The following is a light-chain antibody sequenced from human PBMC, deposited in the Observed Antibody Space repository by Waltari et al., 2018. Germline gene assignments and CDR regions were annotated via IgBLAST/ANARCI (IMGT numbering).Light chain of an antibody. V-gene: IGKV3-20*01. CDR2: DTS. Sequence: EIVLTQSPGTLSLSPVEGATLSCRASQYVNIRYLAWYQQKPGQAPRRLIYDTSTRAAGIPDRFSGSGSGRDFTLTISRLEPEDFAVYYCQQDDTLPRVTFGGGTKVEIK. CDR1: QYVNIRY. CDR3: QQDDTLPRVT. J-gene: IGKJ4*02.